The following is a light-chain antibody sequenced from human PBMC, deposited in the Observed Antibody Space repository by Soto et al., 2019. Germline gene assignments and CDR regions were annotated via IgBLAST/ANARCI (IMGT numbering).Light chain of an antibody. CDR3: QSYDSILSVV. V-gene: IGLV1-40*01. Sequence: QSVLTQPPSVSGAPGQRVTISCTGSSSNIGAGYDVHWYQQLPGTAPKLLIYANSNRPSGVPDRFSGSKSGTSASLAITGLQAEDEAYYYCQSYDSILSVVFGGGTKLTVL. CDR1: SSNIGAGYD. CDR2: ANS. J-gene: IGLJ2*01.